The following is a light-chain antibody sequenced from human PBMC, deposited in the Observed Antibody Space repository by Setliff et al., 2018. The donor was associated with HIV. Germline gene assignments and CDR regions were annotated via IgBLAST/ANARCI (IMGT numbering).Light chain of an antibody. J-gene: IGLJ1*01. CDR2: EVS. Sequence: QSVLTQPASVSGSPGQSVTISCAGTSSDIGGYNYVSWYQQHPGKAPKLIIFEVSKRPSGVSHRFSASKSGNTASLTISGLQAEDEADYYCCSYAGSTTYVFGTGTKVTVL. V-gene: IGLV2-23*02. CDR1: SSDIGGYNY. CDR3: CSYAGSTTYV.